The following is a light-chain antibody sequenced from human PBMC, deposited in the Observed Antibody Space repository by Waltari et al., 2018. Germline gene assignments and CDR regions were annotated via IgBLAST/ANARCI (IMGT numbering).Light chain of an antibody. CDR1: QSVSYC. Sequence: DSVLPQSPATLSVSAGERATLSCRASQSVSYCLAWYQQRPGQAPRLLIYDASSRATGIPARFSGSGSETEFTLTVSSLEPEDFAVYYCQQRRTWPLTFGGGTKVEI. CDR3: QQRRTWPLT. V-gene: IGKV3-11*01. CDR2: DAS. J-gene: IGKJ4*01.